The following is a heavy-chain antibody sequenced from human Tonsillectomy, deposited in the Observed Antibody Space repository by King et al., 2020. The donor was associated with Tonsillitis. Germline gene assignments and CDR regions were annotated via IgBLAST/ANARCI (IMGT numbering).Heavy chain of an antibody. CDR3: AKYQAVAASSYWYFDL. V-gene: IGHV3-30*18. J-gene: IGHJ2*01. CDR1: GFTFSSYG. D-gene: IGHD6-19*01. Sequence: VQLVESGGGVVQPGRSLRLSCAASGFTFSSYGIHWVRQAPGKGLEWVAVISYDGSNRYYTDSVKGRFTISRDNSKNTLYLQMSSLGVEDTAVYYCAKYQAVAASSYWYFDLWGRGTLVTVSS. CDR2: ISYDGSNR.